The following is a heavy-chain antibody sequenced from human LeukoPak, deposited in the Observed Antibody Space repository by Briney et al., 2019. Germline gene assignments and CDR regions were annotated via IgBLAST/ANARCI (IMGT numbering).Heavy chain of an antibody. Sequence: GGSLRLSCAASGFTVSSNYMSWVRQAPGKGLEWGSVIYSGGSTYYADSVKGRFTISRDNSKNTLYLQMNSLRAEDTAVYYCAREGYYGSGSKRVSFFDYWGQGTLVTVSS. J-gene: IGHJ4*02. D-gene: IGHD3-10*01. CDR2: IYSGGST. CDR3: AREGYYGSGSKRVSFFDY. V-gene: IGHV3-66*02. CDR1: GFTVSSNY.